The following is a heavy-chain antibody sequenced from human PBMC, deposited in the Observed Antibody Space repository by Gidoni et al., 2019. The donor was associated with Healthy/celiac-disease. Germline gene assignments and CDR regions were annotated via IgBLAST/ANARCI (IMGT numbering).Heavy chain of an antibody. V-gene: IGHV1-69*06. Sequence: QVQLVQSGAEVKKPGSSVKGSCKAAGGTCSSYAISWVRQAPGQGLEWMGGIIPIFGTANYAQKFQGRVTITADKSTSTAYMELSSLRSEDTAVYYCARQAAAGILDNWFDPWGQGTLVTVSS. CDR3: ARQAAAGILDNWFDP. CDR2: IIPIFGTA. J-gene: IGHJ5*02. CDR1: GGTCSSYA. D-gene: IGHD6-13*01.